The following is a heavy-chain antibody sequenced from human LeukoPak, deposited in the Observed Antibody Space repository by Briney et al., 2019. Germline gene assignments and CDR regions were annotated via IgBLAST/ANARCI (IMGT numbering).Heavy chain of an antibody. J-gene: IGHJ4*02. CDR3: AKDCSGGSCLDY. Sequence: GASLRLSCAASGFTFSSYAMSWVRQAPGKGLEWASAISGSGGSTYYADSVKGRFTISRDNSKNTLYLQMNSLRAEDTAVYYCAKDCSGGSCLDYWGQGTLVTVSS. CDR1: GFTFSSYA. CDR2: ISGSGGST. D-gene: IGHD2-15*01. V-gene: IGHV3-23*01.